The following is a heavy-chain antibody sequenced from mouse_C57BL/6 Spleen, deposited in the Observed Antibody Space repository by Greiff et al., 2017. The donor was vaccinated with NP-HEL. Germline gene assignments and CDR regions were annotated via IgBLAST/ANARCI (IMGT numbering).Heavy chain of an antibody. CDR1: GFTFSSYA. J-gene: IGHJ4*01. D-gene: IGHD1-1*02. CDR3: ARDGGRTLQNYAMDY. V-gene: IGHV5-4*01. CDR2: ISDGGSYT. Sequence: EVKVVESGGGLVKPGGSLKLSCAASGFTFSSYAMSWVRQTPEKRLEWVATISDGGSYTYYPDNVKGRFTISRDNAKNNLYLQMSHLKSEDTAMYYCARDGGRTLQNYAMDYWGQRTSVTVSS.